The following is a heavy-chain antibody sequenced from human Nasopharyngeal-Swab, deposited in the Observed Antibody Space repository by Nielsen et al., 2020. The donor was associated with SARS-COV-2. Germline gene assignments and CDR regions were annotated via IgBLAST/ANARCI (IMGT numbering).Heavy chain of an antibody. Sequence: GESLKISCAASGFTFSGYSMNWVRQAPGKGLEWVSSISSSSSYIYYADSVKGRFTISRDNAKNSLYLQMNSLRAEDTAVYYCARVDADYDFWSGSKSGLFDYWGQGTLVTVSS. J-gene: IGHJ4*02. CDR2: ISSSSSYI. CDR3: ARVDADYDFWSGSKSGLFDY. V-gene: IGHV3-21*01. D-gene: IGHD3-3*01. CDR1: GFTFSGYS.